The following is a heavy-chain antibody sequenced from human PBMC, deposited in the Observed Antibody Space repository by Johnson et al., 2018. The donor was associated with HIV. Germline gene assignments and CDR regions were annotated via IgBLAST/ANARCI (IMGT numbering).Heavy chain of an antibody. V-gene: IGHV3-30-3*01. CDR3: ARVAALYDAFDI. CDR1: GFTFSSYA. CDR2: ISYDGSNK. J-gene: IGHJ3*02. Sequence: VQLVESGGGLVQPGGSLRLSCAASGFTFSSYAMHWVRQAPGKGLEWVAVISYDGSNKYYADSVKGRFTISRDNAKNSLYLQMNSLRAEDTAVYYCARVAALYDAFDIWGQGTMVTVSS. D-gene: IGHD2-15*01.